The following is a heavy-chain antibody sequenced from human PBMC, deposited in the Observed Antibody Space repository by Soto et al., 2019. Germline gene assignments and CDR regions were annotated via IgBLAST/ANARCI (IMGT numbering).Heavy chain of an antibody. J-gene: IGHJ6*02. D-gene: IGHD4-17*01. CDR2: ISAYNGNT. CDR3: ARHYGDNYYYYGMDV. CDR1: GYTFTSYG. V-gene: IGHV1-18*04. Sequence: ASVKVSCKASGYTFTSYGISWVRQASGQGLEWMGWISAYNGNTNYAQKLQGRVTMTTDTSTSTAYMELRSLRSDDTAVYYCARHYGDNYYYYGMDVWGQGTTVTVSS.